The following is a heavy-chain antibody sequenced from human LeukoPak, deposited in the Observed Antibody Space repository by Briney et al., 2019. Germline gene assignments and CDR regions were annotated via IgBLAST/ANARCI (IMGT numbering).Heavy chain of an antibody. D-gene: IGHD6-6*01. CDR1: GFTFSSYW. CDR2: INSDGSST. J-gene: IGHJ6*03. V-gene: IGHV3-74*01. CDR3: AKDGAGSSLYMDV. Sequence: GGSLRLSCAASGFTFSSYWMHWVRQAPGKGLVWVSRINSDGSSTSYADSVKGRFTISSDNAKNTLYLQMNSLRAEDTAMYYCAKDGAGSSLYMDVWGKGTTVTVSS.